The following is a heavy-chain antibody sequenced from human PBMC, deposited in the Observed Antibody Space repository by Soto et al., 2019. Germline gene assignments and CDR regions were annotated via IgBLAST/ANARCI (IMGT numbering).Heavy chain of an antibody. CDR3: ARDSPDIVVVVAAIEH. J-gene: IGHJ1*01. CDR1: GYTFTSYG. CDR2: ISGYSGNT. D-gene: IGHD2-2*02. Sequence: QVQLVQSGVEVKKPGASVKVSCKASGYTFTSYGISWVRQAPGQGLEWMGWISGYSGNTKYAQKFQGRVTMTTDTSTRTAYMDLRSLRSDDTAVYYCARDSPDIVVVVAAIEHWGQGTLVTVSS. V-gene: IGHV1-18*01.